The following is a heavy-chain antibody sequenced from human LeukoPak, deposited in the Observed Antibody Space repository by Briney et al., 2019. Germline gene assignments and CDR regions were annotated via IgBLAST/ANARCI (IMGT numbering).Heavy chain of an antibody. CDR3: ARQPGDRSDWNNGQDYFDY. CDR1: GFTFNNYI. D-gene: IGHD1/OR15-1a*01. V-gene: IGHV3-23*01. J-gene: IGHJ4*02. CDR2: ICTRRTRT. Sequence: GVSLRLSCAASGFTFNNYIMSWVRQAPGKGLEWVSGICTRRTRTYYAESVKGRFTISRDHSKDTLYLQMNSLRAEDTALYYCARQPGDRSDWNNGQDYFDYWGQGTLVTVSS.